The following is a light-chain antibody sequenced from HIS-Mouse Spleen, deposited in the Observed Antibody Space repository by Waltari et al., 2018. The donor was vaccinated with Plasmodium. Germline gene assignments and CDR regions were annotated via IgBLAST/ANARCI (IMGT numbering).Light chain of an antibody. CDR3: CSYAGSYTYV. V-gene: IGLV2-11*01. Sequence: QSSLPQPPSVSGSPGQSVTISCTGTSSDVRGYNYVSWYQQHPGKAPKLMVYDVSKRPSGVPDRFSGSKAGNTASLTISGLQAEDEADYYCCSYAGSYTYVFGTGTKVTVL. J-gene: IGLJ1*01. CDR2: DVS. CDR1: SSDVRGYNY.